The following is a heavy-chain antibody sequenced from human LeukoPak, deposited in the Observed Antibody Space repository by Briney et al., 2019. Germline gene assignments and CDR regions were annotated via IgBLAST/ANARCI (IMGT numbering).Heavy chain of an antibody. CDR2: IKQDGSEK. CDR3: ARAGTPYLGGSGPFDY. D-gene: IGHD3-16*01. Sequence: GGSLRLSCAASGFTFSTYTMNWVRQAPGKGLEWVANIKQDGSEKYYVDSVKGRFTISRDNAKNSLYLQMNSLRAEDTAVYYCARAGTPYLGGSGPFDYWGQGTLVTVSS. V-gene: IGHV3-7*01. J-gene: IGHJ4*02. CDR1: GFTFSTYT.